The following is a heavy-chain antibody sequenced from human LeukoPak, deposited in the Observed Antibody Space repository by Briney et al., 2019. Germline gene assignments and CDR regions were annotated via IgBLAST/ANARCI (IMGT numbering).Heavy chain of an antibody. CDR2: ISYDGSQK. Sequence: GGSLRLSCVASGFTLSSYGMHWVRQAPGKGLEWVALISYDGSQKYYADSVKGRFSISRDNSKNTLYLQMNSLRAEDTAVYYCAKDKGWGYSSYDCYGMDVWGQGTTVTVSS. V-gene: IGHV3-30*18. J-gene: IGHJ6*02. CDR1: GFTLSSYG. D-gene: IGHD5-12*01. CDR3: AKDKGWGYSSYDCYGMDV.